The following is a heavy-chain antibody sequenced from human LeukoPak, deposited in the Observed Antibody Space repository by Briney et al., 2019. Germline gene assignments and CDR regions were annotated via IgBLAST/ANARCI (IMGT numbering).Heavy chain of an antibody. D-gene: IGHD6-13*01. V-gene: IGHV4-59*01. Sequence: PSETLSLTCSVSGGSISSYYWSWIRQPPGKGLEWIGHVYYSGSTNYNPSLKSRVTISVDTSKNQFSLKLSSVTAADTAVYYCARRYSSSWSDAFDTWGQGTMVTVSS. CDR1: GGSISSYY. J-gene: IGHJ3*02. CDR3: ARRYSSSWSDAFDT. CDR2: VYYSGST.